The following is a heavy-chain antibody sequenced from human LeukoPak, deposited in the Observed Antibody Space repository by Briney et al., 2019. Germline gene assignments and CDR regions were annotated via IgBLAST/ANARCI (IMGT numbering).Heavy chain of an antibody. CDR3: TRDSRGAPDY. V-gene: IGHV3-49*03. CDR2: IRSKGYGGTT. CDR1: GFTFGDYA. J-gene: IGHJ4*02. Sequence: GGSLRLSCTASGFTFGDYAMRWFRQAPGKGLEGGGFIRSKGYGGTTEYAASVKGRFTISRDDSKTIAYLQMNSLKTEDTAVYYCTRDSRGAPDYWGQGTLVTVSS. D-gene: IGHD3-22*01.